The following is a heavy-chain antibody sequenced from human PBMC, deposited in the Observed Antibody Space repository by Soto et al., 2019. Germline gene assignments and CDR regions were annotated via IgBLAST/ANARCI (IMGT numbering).Heavy chain of an antibody. CDR1: GYTFTISR. D-gene: IGHD2-8*01. V-gene: IGHV1-18*01. CDR2: ISGSNSNT. Sequence: STEVTCKGSGYTFTISRFIWVRQALGQGLERLGWISGSNSNTNYEQKLQGRVTRTTDTSKGTAYREVRSLRCDDTATYYCARDSVRYCRDGVCYQGYYYFAMDVWGQGTTVTVSS. J-gene: IGHJ6*02. CDR3: ARDSVRYCRDGVCYQGYYYFAMDV.